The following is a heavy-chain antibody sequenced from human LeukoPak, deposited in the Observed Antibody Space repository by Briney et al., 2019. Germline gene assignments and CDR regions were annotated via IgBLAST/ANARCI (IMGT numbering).Heavy chain of an antibody. CDR3: ARNPSYDILTGYSDYYGMDV. CDR1: GGSISSSSYY. D-gene: IGHD3-9*01. Sequence: SETLSLTCTVAGGSISSSSYYWGWIRQPPGKGLEWIGSIYYSGSTYYNPSLKSRVTISVDMSKNQFSLKLSSVTAADTAVYYCARNPSYDILTGYSDYYGMDVWGQGTTVTVSS. CDR2: IYYSGST. V-gene: IGHV4-39*07. J-gene: IGHJ6*02.